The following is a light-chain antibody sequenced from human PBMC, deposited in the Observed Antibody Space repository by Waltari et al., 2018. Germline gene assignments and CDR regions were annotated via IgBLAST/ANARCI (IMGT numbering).Light chain of an antibody. V-gene: IGLV3-21*03. J-gene: IGLJ2*01. CDR3: QVWDIDSDPSVV. CDR1: NIGTKT. CDR2: DDI. Sequence: SYVLTQPPSVSVAPGRTARITCGGNNIGTKTAHWYQQKPGQAPVMVVYDDIDRPSGIPERFSGSNPGKTATLIINRVEAGDEADYYCQVWDIDSDPSVVFGGGTKLTVL.